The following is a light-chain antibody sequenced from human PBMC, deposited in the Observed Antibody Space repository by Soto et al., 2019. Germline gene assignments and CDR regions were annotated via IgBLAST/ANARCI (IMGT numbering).Light chain of an antibody. CDR1: QSIGSY. V-gene: IGKV1-39*01. CDR2: AAS. CDR3: QKIYSTTST. J-gene: IGKJ1*01. Sequence: DIQMTQSPSSLSASVGDRVTITCRASQSIGSYLNWSQQKPWKAPKLLIYAASSLRTGVPARFSGSGYGPDFTLTISSLQPDDVATDYCQKIYSTTSTLGQGTKVEIK.